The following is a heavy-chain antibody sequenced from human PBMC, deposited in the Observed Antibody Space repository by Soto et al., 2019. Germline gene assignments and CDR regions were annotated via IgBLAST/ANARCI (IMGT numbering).Heavy chain of an antibody. Sequence: QVQLQESGPGLVKPSETLSLTCGVSGGSIRSNKWWSWVRQSPGKGLEWIGEIYHSGSTNYNPSRKSRGTISVDKAKNQFSLKLNSVTAADTAVYYCARWGDWMQQVLWGQGTLVTVSS. CDR2: IYHSGST. D-gene: IGHD5-18*01. CDR3: ARWGDWMQQVL. CDR1: GGSIRSNKW. V-gene: IGHV4-4*02. J-gene: IGHJ4*02.